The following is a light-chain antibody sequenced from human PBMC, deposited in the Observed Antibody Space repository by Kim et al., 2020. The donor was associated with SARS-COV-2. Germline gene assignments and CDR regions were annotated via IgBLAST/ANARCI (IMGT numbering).Light chain of an antibody. V-gene: IGKV1-5*03. CDR2: KAT. J-gene: IGKJ2*03. CDR1: QDISVW. Sequence: DIHMTQSPSTLSASVVDRVTITCRASQDISVWLAWYQQRSGNAPELLIYKATILHRGVPSRFSARGSGTEFTLTISSLQPDDSATYYCQHYNTPPYSFGQGTKLEI. CDR3: QHYNTPPYS.